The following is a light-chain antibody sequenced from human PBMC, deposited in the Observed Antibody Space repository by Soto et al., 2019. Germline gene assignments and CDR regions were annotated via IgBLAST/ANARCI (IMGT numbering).Light chain of an antibody. J-gene: IGKJ2*01. Sequence: EIVLTQSPGTLSLSPGERATLSCRASQSVDTKYLAWYQQKPGQAPRLLIHGTSSRATGIPDRFSGSGSGTDFTLTISRLEPEDFAVYYCQHYGTSLYTFGQGTKLEIK. V-gene: IGKV3-20*01. CDR3: QHYGTSLYT. CDR1: QSVDTKY. CDR2: GTS.